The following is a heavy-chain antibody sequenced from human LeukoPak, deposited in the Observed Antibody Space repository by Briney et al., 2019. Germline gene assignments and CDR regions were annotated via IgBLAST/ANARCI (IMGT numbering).Heavy chain of an antibody. CDR3: ATYTHWVAGDV. J-gene: IGHJ6*02. Sequence: GGSLRLSCAASGFTFDDYGMSWVRQAPGKGLEWVANMNQDGSAKGYVDSVKGRFTISRDNARNSLYLQMSSLRPEDTAVYYCATYTHWVAGDVWGQGTTVTVSS. V-gene: IGHV3-7*01. D-gene: IGHD3-16*01. CDR2: MNQDGSAK. CDR1: GFTFDDYG.